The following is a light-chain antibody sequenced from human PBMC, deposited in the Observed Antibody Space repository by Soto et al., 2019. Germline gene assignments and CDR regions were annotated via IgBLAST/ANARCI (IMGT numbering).Light chain of an antibody. Sequence: EIVLTQSPGTLSLSPGERATLSCRASQSVSSSYLAWYQQKPGQAPRLLIYGASSRAPGIPDRFSGSGSGTDFTHTISRLEPEDFAGYYCQQYGSSPPWTFGQGTKVEIK. V-gene: IGKV3-20*01. J-gene: IGKJ1*01. CDR3: QQYGSSPPWT. CDR2: GAS. CDR1: QSVSSSY.